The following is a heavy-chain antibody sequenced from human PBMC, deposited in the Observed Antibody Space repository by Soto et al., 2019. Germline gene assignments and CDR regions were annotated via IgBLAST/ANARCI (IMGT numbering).Heavy chain of an antibody. CDR1: GYTFTIYG. D-gene: IGHD6-13*01. CDR2: ISAYNGNT. J-gene: IGHJ6*02. V-gene: IGHV1-18*01. CDR3: ARERIAAAGTAIYYYYGMDV. Sequence: ASLKVSCKASGYTFTIYGISWVRQAPGQGLEWMGWISAYNGNTNYAQKLQGRVTMTTDTSTSTAYMELRSLRSDDTAVYYCARERIAAAGTAIYYYYGMDVWGQGTTVTVSS.